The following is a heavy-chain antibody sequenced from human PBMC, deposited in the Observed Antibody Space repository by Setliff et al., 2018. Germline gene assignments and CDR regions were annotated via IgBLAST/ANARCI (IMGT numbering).Heavy chain of an antibody. J-gene: IGHJ5*02. V-gene: IGHV3-7*01. D-gene: IGHD3-10*01. CDR3: ARDPFGNPVFDP. CDR2: IKQDGSEK. Sequence: TGGSLRLSCAASGFTFSSYWMSWVRQAPGKGLEWVANIKQDGSEKYYADSVKGRFTISRDNSKNTVYLQMNSLRAEDTAVYYCARDPFGNPVFDPWGQGTLVTVSS. CDR1: GFTFSSYW.